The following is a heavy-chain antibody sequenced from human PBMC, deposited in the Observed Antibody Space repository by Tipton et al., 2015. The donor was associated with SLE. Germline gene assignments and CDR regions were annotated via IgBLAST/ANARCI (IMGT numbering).Heavy chain of an antibody. Sequence: TLSLTCAVSDDSISNYYWSWIRQSPGKGLEWIGYGYYIGSTNYNPSLKSRLTISVDTSKNQFSLRLSSVSAAETAMYYCARAFWVDKDFEVPLAIRLRAFDIWGQGRMVTVSS. J-gene: IGHJ3*02. D-gene: IGHD2-2*02. V-gene: IGHV4-59*01. CDR3: ARAFWVDKDFEVPLAIRLRAFDI. CDR2: GYYIGST. CDR1: DDSISNYY.